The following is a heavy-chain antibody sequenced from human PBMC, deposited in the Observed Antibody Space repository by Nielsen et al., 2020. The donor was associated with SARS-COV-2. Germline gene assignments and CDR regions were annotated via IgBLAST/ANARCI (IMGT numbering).Heavy chain of an antibody. J-gene: IGHJ6*02. V-gene: IGHV1-2*04. CDR1: GYTFTGYY. Sequence: ASVKVSCKASGYTFTGYYMHWVRQAPGQGLEWMGWINPNSGGTNYAQKFQGWVTMTRDTSISTAYMELSSLRSEDTAVYYCARCLGLLWCNGMDVWGQGTTVTVSS. D-gene: IGHD2-21*01. CDR2: INPNSGGT. CDR3: ARCLGLLWCNGMDV.